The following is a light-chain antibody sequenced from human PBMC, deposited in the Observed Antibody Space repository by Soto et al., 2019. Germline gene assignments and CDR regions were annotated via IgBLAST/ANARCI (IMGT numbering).Light chain of an antibody. CDR1: QSISSW. CDR2: KAS. J-gene: IGKJ1*01. V-gene: IGKV1-5*03. CDR3: QQYISCCT. Sequence: DIQMTQSPSTLSASLGDRVTITCRASQSISSWLAWYQQKPGKAPKLLIYKASNLESGVPSRFSGSGSGTEFTLTISSLQPDDFATYYCQQYISCCTFGQGTKVEIK.